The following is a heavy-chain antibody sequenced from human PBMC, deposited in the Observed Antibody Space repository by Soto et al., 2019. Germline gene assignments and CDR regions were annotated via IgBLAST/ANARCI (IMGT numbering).Heavy chain of an antibody. CDR2: ISAYNGNT. CDR3: ARDDRDRDVSCWDSYYGMDC. CDR1: GYTFTSYG. Sequence: ASVKISCPASGYTFTSYGISWVRQAPGQGLEWMGWISAYNGNTNYAQKLQGRVTMTTDTSTSTAYMELRSLRSDDTAVYYCARDDRDRDVSCWDSYYGMDCWGQESTVTLAS. J-gene: IGHJ6*02. D-gene: IGHD1-26*01. V-gene: IGHV1-18*01.